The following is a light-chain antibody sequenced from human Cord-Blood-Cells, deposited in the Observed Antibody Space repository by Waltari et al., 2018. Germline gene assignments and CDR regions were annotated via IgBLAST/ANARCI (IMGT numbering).Light chain of an antibody. Sequence: DIQMTQSPSSLSASVGDRVTITCRASQSISSYLNWYQRKPGKAPELLIYAASSLQSGVPSRFSGSGYGTDFTLTISSLQPEDFATYYCQQSYSTPPYTLGQATTLEI. CDR2: AAS. V-gene: IGKV1-39*01. CDR3: QQSYSTPPYT. CDR1: QSISSY. J-gene: IGKJ2*01.